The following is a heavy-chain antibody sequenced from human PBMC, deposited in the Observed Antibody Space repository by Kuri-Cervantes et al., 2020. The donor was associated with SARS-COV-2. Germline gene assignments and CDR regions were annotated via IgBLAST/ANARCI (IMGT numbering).Heavy chain of an antibody. CDR3: ARHPPRDLMPWVD. D-gene: IGHD2-2*01. J-gene: IGHJ4*02. CDR2: IYYSGST. Sequence: SETLSLTCPVSGGSISSSSYYWGWIRQPPGKGLEWIGSIYYSGSTYYNPSLTSRVTISVDTSKNQFSLKLSSVTAADTAVYYCARHPPRDLMPWVDWGQGTLVTVSS. CDR1: GGSISSSSYY. V-gene: IGHV4-39*01.